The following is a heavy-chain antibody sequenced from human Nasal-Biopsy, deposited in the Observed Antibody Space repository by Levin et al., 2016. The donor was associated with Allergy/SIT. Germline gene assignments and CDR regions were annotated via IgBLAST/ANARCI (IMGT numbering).Heavy chain of an antibody. Sequence: LRLSCNVSGDSVINNGNYYWSWIRQPAGKGLEWIGHLYTSGSIHYEPSLESRATISAETSNRHFSLRLSSVTAADTAVYYCARGFCTNNICYYDSWGQGILVTASA. CDR1: GDSVINNGNYY. D-gene: IGHD2-8*01. V-gene: IGHV4-61*09. CDR3: ARGFCTNNICYYDS. J-gene: IGHJ4*02. CDR2: LYTSGSI.